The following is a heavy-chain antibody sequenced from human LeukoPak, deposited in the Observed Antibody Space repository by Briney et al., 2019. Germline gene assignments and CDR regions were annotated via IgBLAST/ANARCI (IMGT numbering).Heavy chain of an antibody. V-gene: IGHV7-4-1*02. CDR3: ARDPHPITMIVGDAFDI. CDR2: TNTNSANP. CDR1: GYTFTNYG. Sequence: AASVKVSCKASGYTFTNYGVNWVRQAPGEGLEWMGWTNTNSANPTYAQGFTGRFVFSLDTSVSTAYLQISSLKAEDTAVYYCARDPHPITMIVGDAFDIWGQGTMVTVSS. J-gene: IGHJ3*02. D-gene: IGHD3-22*01.